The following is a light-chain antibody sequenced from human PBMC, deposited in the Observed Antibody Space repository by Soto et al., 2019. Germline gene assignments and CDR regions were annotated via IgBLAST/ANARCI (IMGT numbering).Light chain of an antibody. CDR1: QSVSSY. J-gene: IGKJ1*01. V-gene: IGKV3-11*01. Sequence: IGLKQSPATLSLSKGERATLSCRASQSVSSYLAWYQHKPGRAPRLLIYDASDRATGIPARFSGSGSGTDFTLTISSLEPEDFAVYYCQQRSNWPRTFGQGTKVAIK. CDR3: QQRSNWPRT. CDR2: DAS.